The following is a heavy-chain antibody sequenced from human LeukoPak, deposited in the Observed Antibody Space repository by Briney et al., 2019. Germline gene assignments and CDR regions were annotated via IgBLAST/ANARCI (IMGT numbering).Heavy chain of an antibody. V-gene: IGHV1-69*02. CDR2: IIPILGIA. J-gene: IGHJ3*02. CDR3: ARRGYYYDSSGYYHDAFDI. D-gene: IGHD3-22*01. CDR1: GYTFTGYY. Sequence: SVKVSCKASGYTFTGYYMHWVRQAPGQGLEWMGRIIPILGIANYAQKFQGRVTITADKSTSTAYMELSSLRSEDTAVYYCARRGYYYDSSGYYHDAFDIWGQGTMVTVSS.